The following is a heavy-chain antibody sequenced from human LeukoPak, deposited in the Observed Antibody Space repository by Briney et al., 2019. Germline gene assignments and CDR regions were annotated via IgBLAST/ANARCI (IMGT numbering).Heavy chain of an antibody. Sequence: SQTLSLTCTVSGGSISSGGYYWSWIRQHPGKGLEWIGYIYYSGSTYYNPSLKSRVTISVGTSKNQFSLKLSSVTAADTAVYYCARGSAGAIVDSEPHFQHWGQGTLVTVSS. CDR2: IYYSGST. CDR1: GGSISSGGYY. V-gene: IGHV4-31*03. CDR3: ARGSAGAIVDSEPHFQH. D-gene: IGHD1-14*01. J-gene: IGHJ1*01.